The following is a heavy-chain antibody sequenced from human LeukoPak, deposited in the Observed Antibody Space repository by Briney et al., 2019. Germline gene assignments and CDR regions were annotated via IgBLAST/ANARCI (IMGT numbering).Heavy chain of an antibody. J-gene: IGHJ4*02. V-gene: IGHV4-31*03. CDR3: ARASLQKNFDY. CDR2: IYYSGST. CDR1: GGSISSGVYY. Sequence: KTSQTLSLTCTVSGGSISSGVYYWSWIRQHPGKGLEWIGYIYYSGSTYYNPSLKSRVTISVDTSKNQFSLKLSSVTAADTAVYYCARASLQKNFDYWGQGTLVTVSS.